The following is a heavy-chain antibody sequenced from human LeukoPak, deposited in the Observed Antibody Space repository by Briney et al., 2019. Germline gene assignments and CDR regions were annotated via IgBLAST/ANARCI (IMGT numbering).Heavy chain of an antibody. J-gene: IGHJ4*02. Sequence: RTGGSLRLSCAASGFTFSSYGMHWVRQAPGKGLEWVAVISYDGSDKYYADSVKGRFTISRDNSKNTLYLQMNSLRAEDTAVYYCAKDKYGSGSYYNLVYWGQGTLVTVSS. D-gene: IGHD3-10*01. CDR3: AKDKYGSGSYYNLVY. V-gene: IGHV3-30*18. CDR2: ISYDGSDK. CDR1: GFTFSSYG.